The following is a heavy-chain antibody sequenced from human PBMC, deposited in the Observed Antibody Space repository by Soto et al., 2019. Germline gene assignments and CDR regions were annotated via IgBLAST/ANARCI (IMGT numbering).Heavy chain of an antibody. D-gene: IGHD3-3*01. J-gene: IGHJ4*02. CDR1: GASISSGDYY. Sequence: QVQLQESGPGLVKPSQTLSLTCTVSGASISSGDYYWSWIRQPPGKGLEWIGYIYYSGTTYYNPSLKRRVTISVDTSKNQFSLNLSAVTAADTAVYYCARFAGYGFWSGYFRFDYWGQGTLVTVSS. V-gene: IGHV4-30-4*01. CDR3: ARFAGYGFWSGYFRFDY. CDR2: IYYSGTT.